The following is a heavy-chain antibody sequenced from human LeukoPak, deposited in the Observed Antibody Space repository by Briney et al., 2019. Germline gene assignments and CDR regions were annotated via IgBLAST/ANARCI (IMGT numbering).Heavy chain of an antibody. CDR2: IYYTGST. CDR1: DGSITSTSYY. CDR3: ARVGDSSGYWGWYFDL. J-gene: IGHJ2*01. D-gene: IGHD3-22*01. V-gene: IGHV4-39*07. Sequence: SETLSLTCTVSDGSITSTSYYWGWIRQPPGKGLEWIGSIYYTGSTYYNPSLKSRVTISVDTSKNQFSLKLTSVAAADTAIYYCARVGDSSGYWGWYFDLWGRGTLVTVSS.